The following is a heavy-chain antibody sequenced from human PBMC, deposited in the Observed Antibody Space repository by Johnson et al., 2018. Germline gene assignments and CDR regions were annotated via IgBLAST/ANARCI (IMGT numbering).Heavy chain of an antibody. CDR1: GFTFSSHG. CDR3: AGDRGDCSGGSCWGYFQH. CDR2: IWSDGSKK. Sequence: QVQLVQSGGGVVQPGRSLRLSCAASGFTFSSHGMHWVRQAPGKGLEWVAVIWSDGSKKYYADSVKGRFTDSRDNSKNTLYQQMNSLGAVDTAIYYCAGDRGDCSGGSCWGYFQHWGQGTLVTVSS. D-gene: IGHD2-15*01. J-gene: IGHJ1*01. V-gene: IGHV3-33*01.